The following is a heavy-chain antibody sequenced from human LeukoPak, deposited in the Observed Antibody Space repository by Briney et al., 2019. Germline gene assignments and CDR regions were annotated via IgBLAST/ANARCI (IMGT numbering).Heavy chain of an antibody. CDR2: ISSSGSV. CDR3: ARIPLGYSGAYYFDY. CDR1: RGSISGSIRSYY. Sequence: SETLSLTCTVSRGSISGSIRSYYWSWLRQPPGKGLELIGYISSSGSVNDNTSLRTRATISVDTSKYQYFLNLSAESAAETAVYYCARIPLGYSGAYYFDYWGQGTLVTVSP. V-gene: IGHV4-4*09. D-gene: IGHD5-12*01. J-gene: IGHJ4*02.